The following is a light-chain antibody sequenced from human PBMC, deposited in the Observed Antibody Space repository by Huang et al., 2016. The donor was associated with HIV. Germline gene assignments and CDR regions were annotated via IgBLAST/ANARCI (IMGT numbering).Light chain of an antibody. CDR3: QVYGTSPPGP. J-gene: IGKJ3*01. V-gene: IGKV3-20*01. CDR2: GAA. Sequence: EIVLTQSPGTLSLSPGERSTLSCRASQSVIGSYLAWYQQKPGQAPRLLIYGAASLGTGIPDRFSGSGSGTDFTLTITRLEPEDTALYYCQVYGTSPPGPFGPGATVHIK. CDR1: QSVIGSY.